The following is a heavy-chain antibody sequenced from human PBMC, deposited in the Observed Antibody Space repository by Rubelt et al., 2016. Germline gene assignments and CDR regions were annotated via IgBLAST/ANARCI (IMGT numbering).Heavy chain of an antibody. V-gene: IGHV4-34*01. Sequence: QVQLQQWGAGLLKPSETLSLTCAVYGGSFSGYYWSWIRQPPGKGLEWIGEINHSGSTNYNPSLKSRVTILVDTAKNQFSLKLSSATAADTAVYYCARGGRYYGSGSYQRHNWFDPWGQGTLVTVSS. CDR2: INHSGST. D-gene: IGHD3-10*01. CDR1: GGSFSGYY. CDR3: ARGGRYYGSGSYQRHNWFDP. J-gene: IGHJ5*02.